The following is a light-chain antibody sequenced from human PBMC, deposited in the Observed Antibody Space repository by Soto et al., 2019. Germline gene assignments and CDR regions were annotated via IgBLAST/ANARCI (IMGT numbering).Light chain of an antibody. CDR2: GAS. Sequence: ENVLTQSPGTLSLSPEERATPSCRASQSFSSSYLAWYQQKPGQAPRLLIYGASIRATGIPDRFSGSGSGTDFTLTISRLEPEDFAVYYCQQYHSSPITFGHGTRLEIK. V-gene: IGKV3-20*01. CDR3: QQYHSSPIT. J-gene: IGKJ5*01. CDR1: QSFSSSY.